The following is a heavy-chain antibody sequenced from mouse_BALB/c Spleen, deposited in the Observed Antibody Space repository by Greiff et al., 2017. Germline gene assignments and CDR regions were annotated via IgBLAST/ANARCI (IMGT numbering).Heavy chain of an antibody. J-gene: IGHJ2*01. CDR3: ARTYRYDYFDY. V-gene: IGHV14-3*02. Sequence: VQLKQSGAELVKPGASVKLSCTASGFNIKDTYMHWVKQRPEQGLEWIGRIDPANGNTKYDPKFQGKATITADTSSNTAYLQLSSLTSEDTAVYYCARTYRYDYFDYWGQGTTLTVSS. D-gene: IGHD2-14*01. CDR2: IDPANGNT. CDR1: GFNIKDTY.